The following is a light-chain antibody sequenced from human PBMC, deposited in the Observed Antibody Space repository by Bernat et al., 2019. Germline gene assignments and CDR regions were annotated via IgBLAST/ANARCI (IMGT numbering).Light chain of an antibody. CDR3: SSYTSSSTLDV. CDR2: DVS. J-gene: IGLJ1*01. V-gene: IGLV2-14*03. CDR1: SSDVGGYHY. Sequence: QSALTQPASVSGSPGQSITISCTGTSSDVGGYHYVSWYQQQPGKAPKLMIYDVSNRPSGVSNRFSGSKSGNTASLTISGLQAEDEADYYCSSYTSSSTLDVFGTGTTVTVL.